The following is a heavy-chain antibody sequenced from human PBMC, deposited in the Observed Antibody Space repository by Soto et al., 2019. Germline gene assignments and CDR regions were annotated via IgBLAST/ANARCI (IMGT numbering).Heavy chain of an antibody. J-gene: IGHJ4*02. CDR2: ISGDSTVT. CDR1: GFTFTSYA. CDR3: AKDVIYAGLRRFDC. Sequence: GGSLRLSCTASGFTFTSYALSWVRQSPGKGLEWVSSISGDSTVTYSADSVTGRFTVSRDNTKNTLYLHMNSLRAEDTAVYYCAKDVIYAGLRRFDCWGQGTLVTVS. D-gene: IGHD2-8*01. V-gene: IGHV3-23*01.